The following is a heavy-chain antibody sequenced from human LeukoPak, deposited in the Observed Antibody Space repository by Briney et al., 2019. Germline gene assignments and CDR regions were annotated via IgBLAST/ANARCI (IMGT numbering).Heavy chain of an antibody. CDR2: INPNSGGT. D-gene: IGHD1-1*01. CDR3: ARERRGNWNQDFDY. Sequence: ASVKASRETSGYTFSDYYIHWVRQAPGQRLEWMGWINPNSGGTNYVEKFQGRVTMTSDTSIRTVYMELSSLTSDDTAVYYCARERRGNWNQDFDYWGQGTLIPVSS. V-gene: IGHV1-2*02. CDR1: GYTFSDYY. J-gene: IGHJ4*02.